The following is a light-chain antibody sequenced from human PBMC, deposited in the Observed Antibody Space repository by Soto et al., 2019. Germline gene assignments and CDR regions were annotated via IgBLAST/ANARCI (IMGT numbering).Light chain of an antibody. CDR1: QTISSW. V-gene: IGKV1-5*03. CDR2: KAS. J-gene: IGKJ1*01. Sequence: DIRMTQSPSTLSVSVGDRVTITCRASQTISSWFAWYQQKQGKAPKLLIYKASTLKSGVPSRFRGSGYGTELTITISSLQTDDFETYYCQHYNSYPEAFGQGTKVDIK. CDR3: QHYNSYPEA.